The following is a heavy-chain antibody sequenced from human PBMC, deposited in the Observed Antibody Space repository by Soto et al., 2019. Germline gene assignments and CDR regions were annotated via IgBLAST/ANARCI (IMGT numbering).Heavy chain of an antibody. CDR3: TMGLLWFGAY. CDR1: GLTFSGSA. D-gene: IGHD3-10*01. J-gene: IGHJ4*02. Sequence: EVQLVESVGGLVQPGGSLKLSCAASGLTFSGSAMHWVRQASGKGLEWVGRIRSKANSYATAYAASVKGRFTISRDDSKNTAYLQTNSLKTEDTAVYYCTMGLLWFGAYWGQGTLVTVSS. CDR2: IRSKANSYAT. V-gene: IGHV3-73*02.